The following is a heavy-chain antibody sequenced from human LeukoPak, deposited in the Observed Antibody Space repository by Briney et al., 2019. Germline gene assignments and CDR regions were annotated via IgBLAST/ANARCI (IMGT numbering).Heavy chain of an antibody. CDR1: GFTFSSYS. CDR3: AKLRGGTTRNSYDY. J-gene: IGHJ4*02. CDR2: ISSSSGNI. D-gene: IGHD1-7*01. Sequence: PGGSLRLSCAASGFTFSSYSMNWVRQAPGKGLEWVSSISSSSGNIYYADSVKGRFTISRDNSKNTLYLQMNSLRAEDTAVYYCAKLRGGTTRNSYDYWGQGTLVTVSS. V-gene: IGHV3-21*04.